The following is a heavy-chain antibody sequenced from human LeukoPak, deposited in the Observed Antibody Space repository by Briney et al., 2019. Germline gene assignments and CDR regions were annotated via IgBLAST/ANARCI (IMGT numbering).Heavy chain of an antibody. D-gene: IGHD3-3*01. V-gene: IGHV4-39*01. J-gene: IGHJ4*02. CDR1: GGSISSSSYY. Sequence: SETLSLTCTVSGGSISSSSYYWGWIRRPPGKGLEWIGSIYYSGSTYYNPSLKSRVTISVDTSKNQFSLKLSSVTAADTAVYYCKGVVIIPHYFDYWGQGTLVTVSS. CDR2: IYYSGST. CDR3: KGVVIIPHYFDY.